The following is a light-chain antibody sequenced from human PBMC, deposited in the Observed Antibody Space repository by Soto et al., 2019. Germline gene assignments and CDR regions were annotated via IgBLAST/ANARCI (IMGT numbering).Light chain of an antibody. Sequence: DIVMTQSPDSLAVSLGERATINCKSSQTILHSPDNRNYLTWYQQKPGQPPRLLIYWASDREPGVPDRFSGSGSGTDFTLTITSLQADDVAVYYCQQYYNLPYTFGQGTKLEIK. CDR2: WAS. V-gene: IGKV4-1*01. CDR3: QQYYNLPYT. J-gene: IGKJ2*01. CDR1: QTILHSPDNRNY.